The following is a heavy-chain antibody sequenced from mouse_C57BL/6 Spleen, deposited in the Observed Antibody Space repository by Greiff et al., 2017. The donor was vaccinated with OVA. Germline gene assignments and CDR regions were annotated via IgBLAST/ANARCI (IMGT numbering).Heavy chain of an antibody. CDR2: IDPSDSYT. CDR1: GYTFTSYW. J-gene: IGHJ4*01. V-gene: IGHV1-50*01. Sequence: VQLQQSGAELVKPGASVKLSCKASGYTFTSYWMQWVKQRPGQGLEWIGEIDPSDSYTNYNQKFQGKATLTVDTSSSTAYMQLSSLTSEDSAVYYCARYRLRTMDYWGQGTSVTVSS. D-gene: IGHD3-2*02. CDR3: ARYRLRTMDY.